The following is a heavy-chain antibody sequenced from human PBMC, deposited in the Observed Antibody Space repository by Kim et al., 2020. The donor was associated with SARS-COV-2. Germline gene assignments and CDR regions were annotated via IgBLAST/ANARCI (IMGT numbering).Heavy chain of an antibody. CDR2: INHSGST. D-gene: IGHD6-13*01. V-gene: IGHV4-34*01. Sequence: SETLFLTCAVYGGSFSGYYWSWIRQPPGKGLEWIGEINHSGSTNYNPSLKSRVTISVDTSKNQFSLKLSSVTAADTAVYYCARGLVRAAAVPQGFDYWGQGTLVTVSS. J-gene: IGHJ4*02. CDR1: GGSFSGYY. CDR3: ARGLVRAAAVPQGFDY.